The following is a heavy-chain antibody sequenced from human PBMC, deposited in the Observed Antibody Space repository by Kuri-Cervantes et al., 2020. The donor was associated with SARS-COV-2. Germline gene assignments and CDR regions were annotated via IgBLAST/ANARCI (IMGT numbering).Heavy chain of an antibody. CDR3: ARGDLGVTIFGVGAFDI. CDR2: IIPIFGTA. V-gene: IGHV1-69*05. J-gene: IGHJ3*02. Sequence: SVKVSCKASGGTFSSYAISWVRQAPGQGLEWMGGIIPIFGTANYAQKFQGRVTITTDESTSTAYMELSSLRSEDTAVYYCARGDLGVTIFGVGAFDIWGKGTMVTVSS. D-gene: IGHD3-3*01. CDR1: GGTFSSYA.